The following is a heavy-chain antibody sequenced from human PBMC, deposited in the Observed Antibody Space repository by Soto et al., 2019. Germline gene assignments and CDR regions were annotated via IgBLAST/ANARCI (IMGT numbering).Heavy chain of an antibody. J-gene: IGHJ6*02. D-gene: IGHD6-13*01. CDR1: GFTFPNYA. CDR3: ARVGAAAAASFQFYYGVDV. CDR2: ISGAGGTT. Sequence: GGSLRLSCAASGFTFPNYAMSWVRQAPGKGLEGVSVISGAGGTTYDADSMKGRITISRDNSKNTLYLHMNSLRADDTAVYYCARVGAAAAASFQFYYGVDVWGQGTTVTVSS. V-gene: IGHV3-23*01.